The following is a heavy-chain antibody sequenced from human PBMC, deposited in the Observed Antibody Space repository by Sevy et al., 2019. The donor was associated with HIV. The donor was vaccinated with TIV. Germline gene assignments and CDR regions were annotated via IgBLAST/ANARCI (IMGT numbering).Heavy chain of an antibody. CDR3: ARTHGALLLVFEYKWFDP. V-gene: IGHV4-59*01. Sequence: SETLSLTCTVSGGSIRTYYWSWIRQAPGKGLEWIGDIFDSGSTDYNSSLKSRVTISADTSKNQLSLKLTSVTAADTAIYYCARTHGALLLVFEYKWFDPWGQGSLVTGSS. D-gene: IGHD2-15*01. J-gene: IGHJ5*02. CDR2: IFDSGST. CDR1: GGSIRTYY.